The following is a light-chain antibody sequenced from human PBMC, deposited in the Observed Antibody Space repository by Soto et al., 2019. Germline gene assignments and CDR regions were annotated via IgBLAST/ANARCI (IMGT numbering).Light chain of an antibody. Sequence: QSALTQPASVSGSPGQSITISCTGTSSDVGGYNYVSWYQQHPGKAPKLMIYDVSSRPSGVSNRFSGSKSGNTASLTISGLLSEDEADYYCTSYTTNKTPLFGGGTKLPS. CDR1: SSDVGGYNY. CDR3: TSYTTNKTPL. CDR2: DVS. V-gene: IGLV2-14*03. J-gene: IGLJ2*01.